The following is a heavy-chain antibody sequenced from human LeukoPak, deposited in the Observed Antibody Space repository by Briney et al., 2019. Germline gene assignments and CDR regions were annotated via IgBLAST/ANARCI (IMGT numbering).Heavy chain of an antibody. V-gene: IGHV3-30*03. CDR2: ISYDGRNK. D-gene: IGHD5-12*01. Sequence: PGGSLRLSCAASGFTFSSSWMSWVRRTPGKGLEWVAVISYDGRNKNYADSVKGRFTISSDKSKNTFYLQMNSLRAEDTAVYYCTRGYSGYDYAFDIWGQGTMVTVSS. CDR1: GFTFSSSW. J-gene: IGHJ3*02. CDR3: TRGYSGYDYAFDI.